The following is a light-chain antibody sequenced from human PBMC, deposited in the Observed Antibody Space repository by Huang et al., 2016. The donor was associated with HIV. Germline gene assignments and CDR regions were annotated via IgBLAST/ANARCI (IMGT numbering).Light chain of an antibody. CDR3: QQYYSIPIT. Sequence: DIVMTQSPDSLAVSLGERATINCKSSQSVLYNSDNKNYLAWYQQQPGQPPRLLIYWAYTRESGVPDRFSGRGSGTDFTLTISSLQAEDVAVYYCQQYYSIPITFGQGTRLEIK. CDR2: WAY. CDR1: QSVLYNSDNKNY. J-gene: IGKJ5*01. V-gene: IGKV4-1*01.